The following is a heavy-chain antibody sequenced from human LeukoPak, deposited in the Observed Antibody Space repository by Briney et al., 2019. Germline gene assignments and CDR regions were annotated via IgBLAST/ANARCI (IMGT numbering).Heavy chain of an antibody. J-gene: IGHJ4*02. D-gene: IGHD3-10*01. V-gene: IGHV3-11*01. CDR3: ARWFGELKVNSYLDY. Sequence: PGGSLRLSCAASGFTLSDYYMSWIRQAPGKGLEWLSYISSSGSVIQYADSVKGRFTISRDNSKNTLYLQMNSLRAEDTAVNYCARWFGELKVNSYLDYWGQGTLVTVSS. CDR1: GFTLSDYY. CDR2: ISSSGSVI.